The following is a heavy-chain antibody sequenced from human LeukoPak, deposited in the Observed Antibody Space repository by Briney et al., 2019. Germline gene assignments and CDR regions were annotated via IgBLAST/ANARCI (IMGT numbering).Heavy chain of an antibody. D-gene: IGHD5-12*01. Sequence: ASVKVSCKASGYTFTSYDINWVRQATGQGLEWMGWMNPNSGNTGYAQKFQGRVTMTRDTSISTAYMELSSLRSEDTAVYYCAKIDELSGYDGNWFDPWGQGTLVTVSS. CDR1: GYTFTSYD. V-gene: IGHV1-8*01. CDR3: AKIDELSGYDGNWFDP. CDR2: MNPNSGNT. J-gene: IGHJ5*02.